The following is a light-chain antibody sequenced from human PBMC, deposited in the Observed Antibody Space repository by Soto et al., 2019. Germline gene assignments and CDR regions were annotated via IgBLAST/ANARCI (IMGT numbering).Light chain of an antibody. CDR1: QSVGSTY. J-gene: IGKJ3*01. CDR3: QQYGSSPRT. Sequence: EIVLTQSPGTLSLSPGERPTLSCRASQSVGSTYLAWYQQKPGQAPRLLIYGSSTRATGIPDRFSGSGSGTDFTLTISRLEPEDFAMYYCQQYGSSPRTFGPGTRVDIK. CDR2: GSS. V-gene: IGKV3-20*01.